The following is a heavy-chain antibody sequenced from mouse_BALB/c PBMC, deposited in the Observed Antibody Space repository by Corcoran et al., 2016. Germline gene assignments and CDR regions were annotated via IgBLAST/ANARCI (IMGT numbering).Heavy chain of an antibody. CDR2: INPYYGST. Sequence: EIQLQQTGPELVKPGASVKISCKASGYSFTDYIMLWVKQSHGKSLEWIGNINPYYGSTSYNRKFKGKATLTVDKSSSTAYMHLNRLTYEDSAVYYWARIGEDHVGYDFDYWGQCTTLTVSS. CDR1: GYSFTDYI. D-gene: IGHD2-14*01. J-gene: IGHJ2*01. CDR3: ARIGEDHVGYDFDY. V-gene: IGHV1-39*01.